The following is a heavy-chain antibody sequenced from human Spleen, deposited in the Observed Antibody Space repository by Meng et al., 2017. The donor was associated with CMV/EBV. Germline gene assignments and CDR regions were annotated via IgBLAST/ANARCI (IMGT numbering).Heavy chain of an antibody. CDR1: YTFRGYY. J-gene: IGHJ5*02. D-gene: IGHD1-14*01. Sequence: YTFRGYYMHWVRQAPGQGLEWMGWLNAHSGFTHSAQKFQGRVTMTRDTSISTAYMELRRLRSDDTAVYYCAKGMEDFVVEPPTIWVDPWGQGTLVTVSS. V-gene: IGHV1-2*02. CDR2: LNAHSGFT. CDR3: AKGMEDFVVEPPTIWVDP.